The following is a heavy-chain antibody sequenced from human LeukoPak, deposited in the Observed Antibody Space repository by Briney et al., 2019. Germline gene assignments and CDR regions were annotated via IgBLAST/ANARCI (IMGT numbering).Heavy chain of an antibody. CDR1: GFTFSSYS. D-gene: IGHD6-19*01. J-gene: IGHJ4*02. CDR3: ARDSRGYDY. V-gene: IGHV3-48*04. Sequence: GGSLRLSCAASGFTFSSYSMNWVRQAPGKGLEWVSYISSSNTIYYADSVKGRFTISRGNAKNSLYLQMSSLRAEDTAVYYCARDSRGYDYWGQGTLVTVSS. CDR2: ISSSNTI.